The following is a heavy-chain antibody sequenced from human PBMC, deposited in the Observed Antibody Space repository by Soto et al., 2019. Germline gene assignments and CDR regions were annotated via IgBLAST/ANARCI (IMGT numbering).Heavy chain of an antibody. J-gene: IGHJ3*01. V-gene: IGHV3-48*03. CDR1: GFQFSSYE. D-gene: IGHD6-6*01. CDR2: ISHSGATI. Sequence: EVQLAESGGGLVQPGGSLRLSCAASGFQFSSYEMNWVRQAPGKGLEWVAHISHSGATIFYTDTVKGRFTISRDNTNNSLSQQTNSQSADDTAIYYCARGAFWYTTSTTDDAFDVWGQGTVVTVSS. CDR3: ARGAFWYTTSTTDDAFDV.